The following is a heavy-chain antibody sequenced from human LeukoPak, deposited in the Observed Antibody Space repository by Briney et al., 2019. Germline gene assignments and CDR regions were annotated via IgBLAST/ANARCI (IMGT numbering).Heavy chain of an antibody. CDR1: GGSISSSSYY. V-gene: IGHV4-39*07. Sequence: TSETLSLTCTVSGGSISSSSYYWGWIRQPPGKGLEWIGSIYYSGSTYYNPSLKSRVTISVDTSKNQFSLKLSSVTAADTAVYYCASDYDILTDYDGGMDVWGQGTTVTVSS. CDR2: IYYSGST. D-gene: IGHD3-9*01. CDR3: ASDYDILTDYDGGMDV. J-gene: IGHJ6*02.